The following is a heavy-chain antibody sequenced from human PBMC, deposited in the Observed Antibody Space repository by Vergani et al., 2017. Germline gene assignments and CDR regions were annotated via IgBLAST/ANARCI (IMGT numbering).Heavy chain of an antibody. CDR2: IQFDGSNQ. CDR1: GFTLSNYY. Sequence: QVQLVESGGGVVQRGGSLRLSCATSGFTLSNYYMQWIRQGPGKGLEFVAFIQFDGSNQYYADSVKGRFTLSRDFSKNTLYLQMNSLRTDDTATYYCAKHFRVWGIDYWGQGTQVIVSS. V-gene: IGHV3-30*02. D-gene: IGHD3-16*01. J-gene: IGHJ4*02. CDR3: AKHFRVWGIDY.